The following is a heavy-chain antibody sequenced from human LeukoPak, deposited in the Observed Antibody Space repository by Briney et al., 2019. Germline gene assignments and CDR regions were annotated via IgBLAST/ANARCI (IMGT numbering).Heavy chain of an antibody. CDR2: ISGSGGST. J-gene: IGHJ4*02. CDR3: ASSRYGDPDY. Sequence: GGSLRLSCAASGFTFSSYGMSWVRQAPGKGLEWVSAISGSGGSTYYADSVKGRFTISRDNSKNTLYLQMNSLRAEDTAVYYCASSRYGDPDYWGQGTLVTVSS. V-gene: IGHV3-23*01. CDR1: GFTFSSYG. D-gene: IGHD4-17*01.